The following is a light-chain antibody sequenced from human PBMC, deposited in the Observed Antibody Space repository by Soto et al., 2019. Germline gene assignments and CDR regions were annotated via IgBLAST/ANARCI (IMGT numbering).Light chain of an antibody. V-gene: IGKV1-6*01. CDR1: QSISSY. CDR2: AAS. J-gene: IGKJ1*01. CDR3: LQDFNYPWT. Sequence: HTTPYPSYLSASVLDRVTITFRASQSISSYLNRYQQKPGKAPKLLIYAASSLQSGVPSRFNGSGSGTDFTLTISSLQPEDFATYFCLQDFNYPWTFGQGTKVDIK.